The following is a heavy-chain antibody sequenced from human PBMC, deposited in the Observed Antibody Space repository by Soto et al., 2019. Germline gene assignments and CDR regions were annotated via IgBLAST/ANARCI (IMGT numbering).Heavy chain of an antibody. J-gene: IGHJ6*03. CDR1: GFTFSSYW. D-gene: IGHD1-7*01. CDR3: AGTTSLQWYYMDV. Sequence: PGGTLRLSCAASGFTFSSYWMHWVRQAPGKGLVWVSRINSDGSSTSYADSVKGRFTISRDNAKNTLYLQMNSLRAEDTAVYYCAGTTSLQWYYMDVWDKGTTVTVSS. V-gene: IGHV3-74*01. CDR2: INSDGSST.